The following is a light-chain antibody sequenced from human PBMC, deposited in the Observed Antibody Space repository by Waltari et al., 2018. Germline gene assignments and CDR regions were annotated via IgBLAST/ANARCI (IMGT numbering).Light chain of an antibody. Sequence: SYQLTQPSSVSVSPGQTARITCSGDVLGKQFIRWFQQTPGQAPVLLIFRDSERPAGIPERFSGSSSGTTVTLTISGAQVEDEADYYCFTVDDNSLRLFGGGTKLTVL. CDR1: VLGKQF. CDR2: RDS. CDR3: FTVDDNSLRL. V-gene: IGLV3-27*01. J-gene: IGLJ2*01.